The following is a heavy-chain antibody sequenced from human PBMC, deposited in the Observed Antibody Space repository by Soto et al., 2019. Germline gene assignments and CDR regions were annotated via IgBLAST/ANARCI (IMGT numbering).Heavy chain of an antibody. CDR1: GVTFSSYG. V-gene: IGHV3-33*01. D-gene: IGHD6-13*01. J-gene: IGHJ6*02. CDR2: IWYDGSNK. CDR3: ARDTAAAGTAYGMDV. Sequence: GGSLRLSCAASGVTFSSYGMHWVRQATGKGLEWVAIIWYDGSNKYYADSVKGRFTISSDNSKNTLYLQMNSLRAEDTAVYYCARDTAAAGTAYGMDVWGQGTTVTVSS.